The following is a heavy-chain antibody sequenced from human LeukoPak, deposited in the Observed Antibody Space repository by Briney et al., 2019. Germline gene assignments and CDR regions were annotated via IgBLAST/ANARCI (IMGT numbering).Heavy chain of an antibody. V-gene: IGHV4-38-2*01. D-gene: IGHD6-19*01. CDR1: GYSISSGYY. Sequence: NSSETLSLTCAVSGYSISSGYYWGWIRQPPGKGLEWIGGIYHSGSTYYNPSLKSRVTISVDTSKNQFSLKLSSVTAADTAVYYCARPSIAVAGSFPGFYFDYWGQGTLVTASS. CDR2: IYHSGST. J-gene: IGHJ4*02. CDR3: ARPSIAVAGSFPGFYFDY.